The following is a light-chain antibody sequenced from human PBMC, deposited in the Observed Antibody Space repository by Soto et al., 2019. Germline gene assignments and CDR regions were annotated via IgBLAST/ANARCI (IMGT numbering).Light chain of an antibody. V-gene: IGKV1-5*01. Sequence: DIQLTQSPSTLSASVGDRVTISCRASQSISKWLAWYQQKPGKAPNLLIYDASILETGVPSRFSGSGSGTEFTLTISSLQPEDFATYYCRQYNSYSLFTFGRGTNLEFK. CDR3: RQYNSYSLFT. CDR2: DAS. J-gene: IGKJ2*01. CDR1: QSISKW.